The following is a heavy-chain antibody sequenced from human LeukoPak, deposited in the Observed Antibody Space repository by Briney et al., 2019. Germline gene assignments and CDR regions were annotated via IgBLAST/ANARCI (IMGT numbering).Heavy chain of an antibody. Sequence: ASVKVSCEASGYTFTSYGISWVRQAPGQGLEWMGWISAYNGNTNYAQKLQGRVTMTTDTSTSTAYMELRSLRSDDTAVYYCARVPRGVGSNWFDPWGRGTLVTVSS. J-gene: IGHJ5*02. CDR3: ARVPRGVGSNWFDP. V-gene: IGHV1-18*01. D-gene: IGHD3-10*01. CDR1: GYTFTSYG. CDR2: ISAYNGNT.